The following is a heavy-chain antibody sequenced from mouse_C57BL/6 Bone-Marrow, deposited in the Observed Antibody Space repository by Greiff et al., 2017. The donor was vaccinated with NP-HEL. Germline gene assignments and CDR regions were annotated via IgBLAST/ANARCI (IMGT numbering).Heavy chain of an antibody. CDR2: ISNGGGST. D-gene: IGHD1-1*01. J-gene: IGHJ4*01. Sequence: VKVEESGGGLVQPGGSLKLSCAASGFTFSSYTMSWVRQTPEKRLEWVAYISNGGGSTYYPDTVKGRFTISRDNAKNTLYLQMSSLKSEDTAMYYCARHYYGSSYYAMDYWGQGTSVTVSS. V-gene: IGHV5-12-2*01. CDR1: GFTFSSYT. CDR3: ARHYYGSSYYAMDY.